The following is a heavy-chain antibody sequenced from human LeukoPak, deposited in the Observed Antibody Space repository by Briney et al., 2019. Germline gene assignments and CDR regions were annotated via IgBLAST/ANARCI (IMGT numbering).Heavy chain of an antibody. CDR3: ATGVVAGSNWFDP. CDR1: GGTFSSSA. J-gene: IGHJ5*02. Sequence: ASVKVSCKASGGTFSSSAISWVRQAPGQGLEWMGRIIPILGIANYAQKFQGRVTITADKSASTAYMELSSLRSEDTAVYYCATGVVAGSNWFDPWGQGTLVTVSS. V-gene: IGHV1-69*04. CDR2: IIPILGIA. D-gene: IGHD6-19*01.